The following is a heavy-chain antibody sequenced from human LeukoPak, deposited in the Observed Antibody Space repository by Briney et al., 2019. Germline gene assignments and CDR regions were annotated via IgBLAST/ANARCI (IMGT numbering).Heavy chain of an antibody. Sequence: SVKVSCKASGYTFTSYALTWVRQAPGQGLEWMGGTMSMFGTAKYAQKFQGRVTITADESTSTAYMELSSLRSEDTGVYYCAREREIPAIGLDYWGQGTLVTVSS. CDR2: TMSMFGTA. J-gene: IGHJ4*02. V-gene: IGHV1-69*13. D-gene: IGHD5-18*01. CDR3: AREREIPAIGLDY. CDR1: GYTFTSYA.